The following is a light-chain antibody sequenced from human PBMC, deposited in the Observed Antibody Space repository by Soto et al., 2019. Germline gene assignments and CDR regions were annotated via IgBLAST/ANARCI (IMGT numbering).Light chain of an antibody. CDR3: QQYNSQYT. CDR1: QSISSW. V-gene: IGKV1-5*03. CDR2: KAS. Sequence: DIQMTQSPSTLSASVGDRVTITCRASQSISSWLAWYQQKPGKAPKLLIYKASSLESGVPSRFSGSGSGTEFTLTISSLQADDVATYYCQQYNSQYTFGKGTKLEIK. J-gene: IGKJ2*01.